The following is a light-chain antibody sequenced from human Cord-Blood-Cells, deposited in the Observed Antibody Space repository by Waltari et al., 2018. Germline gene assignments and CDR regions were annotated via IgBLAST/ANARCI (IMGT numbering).Light chain of an antibody. V-gene: IGLV2-8*01. CDR2: EVS. CDR1: SSAAGAAND. J-gene: IGLJ3*02. CDR3: SSYAGSNNWV. Sequence: QSALTQPPSASRSPGQSVPISCTGPSSAAGAANDVSWYQQPRGKAPTLMIYEVSKRPSGVPYRFSGSKSGNTASLTVSGLQAEDEADYYCSSYAGSNNWVFGGGTKLTVL.